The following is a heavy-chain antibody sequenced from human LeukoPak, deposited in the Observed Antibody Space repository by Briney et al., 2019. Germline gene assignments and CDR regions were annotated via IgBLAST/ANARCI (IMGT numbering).Heavy chain of an antibody. CDR3: ARGQRRVVPAAIKFSWFDP. CDR1: GFTFSSYE. CDR2: ISSSGSTI. Sequence: GGSLRLSCAASGFTFSSYEMSWVRQAPGKGLEWVSYISSSGSTIYYADSVKGRFTISRDNAKNSLYLQMNSLRAEDTAVYYCARGQRRVVPAAIKFSWFDPWGQGTLVTVSS. J-gene: IGHJ5*02. D-gene: IGHD2-2*02. V-gene: IGHV3-48*03.